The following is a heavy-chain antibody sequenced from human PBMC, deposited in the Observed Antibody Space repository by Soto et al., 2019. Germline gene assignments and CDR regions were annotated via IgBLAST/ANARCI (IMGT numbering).Heavy chain of an antibody. D-gene: IGHD3-10*01. V-gene: IGHV1-3*01. J-gene: IGHJ4*02. CDR2: INAGNGNT. Sequence: QVQLVQSGAEVKKPGASVKVSCKASGYTFTSYAMHWVRQAPGQRLEWMGWINAGNGNTKYSQKCQGRVTITRDTSAGTAYMELSSLRSEDTAVYYCASMVRGNTPGYWGQGTLVTVSS. CDR3: ASMVRGNTPGY. CDR1: GYTFTSYA.